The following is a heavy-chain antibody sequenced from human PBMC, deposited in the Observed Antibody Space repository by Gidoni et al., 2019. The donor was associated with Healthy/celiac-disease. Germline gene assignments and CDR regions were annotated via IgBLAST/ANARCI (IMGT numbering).Heavy chain of an antibody. V-gene: IGHV3-23*01. CDR1: GFTFSSYA. D-gene: IGHD3-10*01. CDR3: AKDVGMVRGVIWDRSGGDYGMDV. Sequence: EVQLLESGGGLVQPGGSLRLSWAASGFTFSSYAMSWVRQAPGKGLEWVSAISVSGGSPYYAYSVKGRFTISRDNSKNPLYLQMNSLRAEDTAVYYCAKDVGMVRGVIWDRSGGDYGMDVWGQGTTVTVSS. J-gene: IGHJ6*02. CDR2: ISVSGGSP.